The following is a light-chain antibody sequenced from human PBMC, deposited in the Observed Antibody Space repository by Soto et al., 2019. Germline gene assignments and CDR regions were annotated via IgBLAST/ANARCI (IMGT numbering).Light chain of an antibody. Sequence: VQMTQSPSSLSASLGERVTITCRASQGISNYLAWYQQKPGKVPKLLVYAASTLRSGVPSRFSGSGSGTDFTLTISSLQPEDVATYYCQKYNSAPLTFGQGTKVDIK. J-gene: IGKJ1*01. CDR1: QGISNY. CDR2: AAS. V-gene: IGKV1-27*01. CDR3: QKYNSAPLT.